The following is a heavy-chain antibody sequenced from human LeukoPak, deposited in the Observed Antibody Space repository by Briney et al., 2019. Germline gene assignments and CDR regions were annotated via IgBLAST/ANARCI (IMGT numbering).Heavy chain of an antibody. J-gene: IGHJ6*03. Sequence: GGSLRLSCAASGFTSSSYELNWVRQAPGKGLEWVSYISDTGSTIYYADSVEGRFTISRDNAKNSLYLQMNSLRAEDTAVYYCAGGDKVVGADYYYYMDVWGKGTTVTISS. V-gene: IGHV3-48*03. CDR1: GFTSSSYE. CDR3: AGGDKVVGADYYYYMDV. CDR2: ISDTGSTI. D-gene: IGHD2-15*01.